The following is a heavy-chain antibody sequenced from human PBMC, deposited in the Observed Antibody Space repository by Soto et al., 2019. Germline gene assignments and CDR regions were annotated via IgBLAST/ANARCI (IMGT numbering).Heavy chain of an antibody. CDR1: GGSFSGYY. CDR3: ARGRSRAIVVITLQGGRNWFDH. J-gene: IGHJ5*02. D-gene: IGHD3-22*01. Sequence: PSETLSLTCAVYGGSFSGYYWSWIRQPPGKGLEWIGEINHSGSTNYNPSLKSRVTISVDTSKNQFSLKLSSVTAADTAVYYCARGRSRAIVVITLQGGRNWFDHWAQGTLVTVSS. CDR2: INHSGST. V-gene: IGHV4-34*01.